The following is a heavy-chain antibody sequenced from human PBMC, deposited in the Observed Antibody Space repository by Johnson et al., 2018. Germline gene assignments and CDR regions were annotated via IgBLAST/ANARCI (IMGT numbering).Heavy chain of an antibody. CDR3: TTNTGPRPDDGWHYYYYYGMDV. CDR2: IRSKAYGGTT. Sequence: EVQLLESGGGLVKPGRSLRLSCTASGFTFGDYAMSWFRQAPGKGLEWVGFIRSKAYGGTTEYAASVKGRFPISRDESKSIAYLQMNSLKTEGTAVYYCTTNTGPRPDDGWHYYYYYGMDVWGQGTTVTVSS. D-gene: IGHD6-6*01. J-gene: IGHJ6*02. CDR1: GFTFGDYA. V-gene: IGHV3-49*05.